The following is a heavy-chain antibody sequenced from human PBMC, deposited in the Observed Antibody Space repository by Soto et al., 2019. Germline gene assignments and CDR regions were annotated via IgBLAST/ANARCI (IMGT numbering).Heavy chain of an antibody. Sequence: ASVKVSCKASGGTFSSYAISWVRQAPGQGLEWMGGIIPIFGTANYAQKFQGRVTITADESTSTAYMELSSLRSEDTAVYYCARSPAGVYNKPTYYYYGRDVWGQGTTVTVSS. D-gene: IGHD2-8*01. V-gene: IGHV1-69*13. CDR3: ARSPAGVYNKPTYYYYGRDV. CDR2: IIPIFGTA. CDR1: GGTFSSYA. J-gene: IGHJ6*02.